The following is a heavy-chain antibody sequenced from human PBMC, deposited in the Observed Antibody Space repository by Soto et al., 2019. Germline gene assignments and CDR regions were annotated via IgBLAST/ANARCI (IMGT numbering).Heavy chain of an antibody. D-gene: IGHD6-19*01. CDR1: GYSFSTYW. CDR3: ARCDSSGWFYFDY. V-gene: IGHV5-51*01. CDR2: IYPGDSDT. Sequence: GGALKISCKGFGYSFSTYWIGRVRPMAGKGLEWMGIIYPGDSDTRYSPSFQGQVTISADKSISTAYLQWSSLKASDTAMYYCARCDSSGWFYFDYWGQGTLVTVSS. J-gene: IGHJ4*02.